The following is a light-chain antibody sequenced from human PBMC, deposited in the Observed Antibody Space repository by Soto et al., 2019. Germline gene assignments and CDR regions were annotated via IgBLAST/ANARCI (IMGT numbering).Light chain of an antibody. Sequence: QSALTQPPSVSGSPGQSVTISCTGTSSDIGGYNYVSWYQQLPGQAPKLMIYDVSKRPSGVPERFSGSNSGNTASLTISGLQAEDEADYYCCSYAGTTHVFGTGTKLTVL. J-gene: IGLJ1*01. CDR1: SSDIGGYNY. CDR2: DVS. V-gene: IGLV2-11*01. CDR3: CSYAGTTHV.